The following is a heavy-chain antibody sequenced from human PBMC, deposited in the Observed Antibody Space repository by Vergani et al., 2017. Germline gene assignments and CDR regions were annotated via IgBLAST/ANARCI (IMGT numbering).Heavy chain of an antibody. CDR2: ISSSSSTI. Sequence: EVHLVESGGGSVQPGGSLRLSCAASGFTFSSYSMNWVRQAPGKGLEWVSYISSSSSTIYYVDSVKGRFTISRDNAKNSLFLQMNSPRAEDTAVYYCARDRGGHSKDFQHWGQGTLVTVSS. J-gene: IGHJ1*01. D-gene: IGHD4-23*01. CDR1: GFTFSSYS. CDR3: ARDRGGHSKDFQH. V-gene: IGHV3-48*01.